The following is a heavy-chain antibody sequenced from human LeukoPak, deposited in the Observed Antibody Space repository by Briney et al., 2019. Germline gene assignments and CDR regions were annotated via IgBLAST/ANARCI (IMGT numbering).Heavy chain of an antibody. Sequence: GGSLRLSCATSGFTVSSNYMSWVRQAPGKGLEWVSVIYSGGSTYYADSVKGRFTISRDIPKNTLYLQMNSLRAEDTAVYYCARGSFGVAGYFDYWGQGTLVTVSS. D-gene: IGHD6-19*01. CDR2: IYSGGST. CDR1: GFTVSSNY. J-gene: IGHJ4*02. V-gene: IGHV3-53*01. CDR3: ARGSFGVAGYFDY.